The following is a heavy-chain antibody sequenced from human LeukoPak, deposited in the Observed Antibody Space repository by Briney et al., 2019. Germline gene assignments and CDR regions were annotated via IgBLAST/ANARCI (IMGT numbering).Heavy chain of an antibody. V-gene: IGHV5-51*01. J-gene: IGHJ6*02. CDR2: IHPGDSDT. CDR1: GYSFAKYW. CDR3: ARHLDFYDSGDYYNLPVAV. D-gene: IGHD3-22*01. Sequence: GESLKISCEGSGYSFAKYWIGWVRQMPGKGLEWMGVIHPGDSDTRYSPSFQGQVTFSADKSISTAYLQWSSLKASDTAMYYCARHLDFYDSGDYYNLPVAVWGHGTTVTVSS.